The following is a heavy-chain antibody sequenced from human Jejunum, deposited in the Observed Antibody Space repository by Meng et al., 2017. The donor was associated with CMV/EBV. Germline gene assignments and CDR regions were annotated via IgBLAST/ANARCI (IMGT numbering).Heavy chain of an antibody. CDR1: GDSITRMPW. D-gene: IGHD3-10*01. J-gene: IGHJ4*02. CDR3: ARNVRPSALGRGFEY. Sequence: PGDSITRMPWWTSVRQSPGKGLELIGDIFETGTTTYNPSFTSRVTMSVDKSKNQFSLKLTSVTAADTAMYFCARNVRPSALGRGFEYWGQGSLVTVSS. CDR2: IFETGTT. V-gene: IGHV4-4*01.